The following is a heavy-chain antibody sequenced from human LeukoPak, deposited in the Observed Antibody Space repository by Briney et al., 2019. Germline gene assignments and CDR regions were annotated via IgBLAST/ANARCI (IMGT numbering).Heavy chain of an antibody. CDR1: GFTFSSYS. CDR3: TQSNY. V-gene: IGHV3-73*01. Sequence: GGSLRLSCAASGFTFSSYSMNWVRQASGKGLEWVGRIRSKADNYATAYAASVQGRCTISRDDSKSTAYLQLNSLKTEDTAVYYCTQSNYWGQGALVTVSS. CDR2: IRSKADNYAT. J-gene: IGHJ4*02.